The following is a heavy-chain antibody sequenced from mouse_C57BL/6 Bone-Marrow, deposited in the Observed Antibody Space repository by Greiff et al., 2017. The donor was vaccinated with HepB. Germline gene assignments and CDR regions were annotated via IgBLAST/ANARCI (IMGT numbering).Heavy chain of an antibody. CDR1: GYTFTSYW. V-gene: IGHV1-64*01. CDR2: IHPNSGST. Sequence: VQLQQPGAELVKPGASVKLSCKASGYTFTSYWMHWVKQRPGQGLEWIGMIHPNSGSTNYNEKFKSKATLTVDKSSSTAYMQLSSLTSEDSAVYYCARKKLVAWFAYWGQGTLVTVSA. J-gene: IGHJ3*01. CDR3: ARKKLVAWFAY.